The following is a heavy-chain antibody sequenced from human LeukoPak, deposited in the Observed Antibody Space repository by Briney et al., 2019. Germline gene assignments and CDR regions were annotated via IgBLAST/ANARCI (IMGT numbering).Heavy chain of an antibody. D-gene: IGHD3-10*01. J-gene: IGHJ5*02. CDR2: IKSDGST. V-gene: IGHV3-74*01. CDR3: ARAVTYFYGSVTYDWFDP. Sequence: GGSLRLSCAASGFAFSSYWMHWVRQTPGKGLVWVSRIKSDGSTIYADSVKGRFTISRDNARNTLYLQMNSLRVEDTAMYYCARAVTYFYGSVTYDWFDPWGQGTLVTVSS. CDR1: GFAFSSYW.